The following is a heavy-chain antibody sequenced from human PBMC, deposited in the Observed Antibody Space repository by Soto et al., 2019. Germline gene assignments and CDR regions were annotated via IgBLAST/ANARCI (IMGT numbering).Heavy chain of an antibody. V-gene: IGHV3-30-3*01. J-gene: IGHJ3*02. CDR3: AREVFWSGYYRSAGAFDI. D-gene: IGHD3-3*01. CDR1: GFTFSSYA. CDR2: ISYDGSNK. Sequence: GGSLRLSCAASGFTFSSYAMHWVRQAPGKGLEWVAVISYDGSNKYYADSVKGRFIISRDNSKNTLYLQMNSLRAEDTAVYYCAREVFWSGYYRSAGAFDIWGQGTMVTVPS.